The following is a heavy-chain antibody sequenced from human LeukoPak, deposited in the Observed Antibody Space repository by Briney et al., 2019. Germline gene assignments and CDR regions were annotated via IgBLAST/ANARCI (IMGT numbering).Heavy chain of an antibody. D-gene: IGHD6-19*01. V-gene: IGHV3-48*02. CDR3: ARDRGTGWAIDY. CDR2: ITGSSRTI. J-gene: IGHJ4*02. Sequence: PGGSLRLSCAASGFTFSTYSMIWVCQAPGKGLEWISYITGSSRTIYYADSVKGRFTISRDEAKNSLFLQMNSLRDEDTAIYYCARDRGTGWAIDYWGQGTLVTVSS. CDR1: GFTFSTYS.